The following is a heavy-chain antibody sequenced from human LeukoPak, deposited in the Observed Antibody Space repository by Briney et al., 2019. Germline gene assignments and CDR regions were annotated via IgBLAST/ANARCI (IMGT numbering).Heavy chain of an antibody. Sequence: SETLSLTCTVSGGSISSYYWSWIRQPPGKGLEWIGYIYYSGSTNYNPSLKSRVTISVDTSKNQFSLKLSSVTAADTAVYYCARHGGGGYSYGFFDYWGQGTLVTVSS. D-gene: IGHD5-18*01. CDR1: GGSISSYY. CDR2: IYYSGST. V-gene: IGHV4-59*08. J-gene: IGHJ4*02. CDR3: ARHGGGGYSYGFFDY.